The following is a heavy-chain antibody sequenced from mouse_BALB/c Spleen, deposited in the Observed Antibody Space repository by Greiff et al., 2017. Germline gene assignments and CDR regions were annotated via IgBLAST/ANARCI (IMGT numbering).Heavy chain of an antibody. J-gene: IGHJ4*01. CDR2: IYPGNSDT. V-gene: IGHV1-5*01. Sequence: VQLQQSGTVLARPGASVKMSCKASGYSFTSYWMHWVKQRPGQGLEWIGAIYPGNSDTSYNQKFKGKAKLTAVTSASTAYMELSSLTNEDSAVYYYTREAYYRYDAMDYWGQGTTVTVSS. CDR3: TREAYYRYDAMDY. D-gene: IGHD2-14*01. CDR1: GYSFTSYW.